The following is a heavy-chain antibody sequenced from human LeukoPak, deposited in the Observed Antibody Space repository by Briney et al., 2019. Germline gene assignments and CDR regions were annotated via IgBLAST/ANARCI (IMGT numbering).Heavy chain of an antibody. D-gene: IGHD2-15*01. CDR3: ARDWGYCSGGSCYRGAFDI. CDR2: INPSGGST. CDR1: GYTFTSYY. J-gene: IGHJ3*02. Sequence: ASVKVSCKASGYTFTSYYMHWVRQAPGQGLEWMGIINPSGGSTSYAQKFQGRVSMTRDMSTSTVFMELSSLRSEGTAVYYCARDWGYCSGGSCYRGAFDIWGQGTMVTVSS. V-gene: IGHV1-46*01.